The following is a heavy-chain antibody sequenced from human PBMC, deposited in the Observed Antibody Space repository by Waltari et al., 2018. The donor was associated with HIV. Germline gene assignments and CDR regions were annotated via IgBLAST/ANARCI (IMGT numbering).Heavy chain of an antibody. V-gene: IGHV4-39*01. J-gene: IGHJ4*02. Sequence: QLQLQESGPGLVKPSETLSLTCTVSGGSISSSTYYWGWIRQPPGKGLEWIGSMYYSGSTYYNPSLKSRVTISVDTSKNQFSLKLSSVTAADTAVYYCAKHEDYYDSNGYQFDDWGQGTLVTVSS. CDR1: GGSISSSTYY. D-gene: IGHD3-22*01. CDR3: AKHEDYYDSNGYQFDD. CDR2: MYYSGST.